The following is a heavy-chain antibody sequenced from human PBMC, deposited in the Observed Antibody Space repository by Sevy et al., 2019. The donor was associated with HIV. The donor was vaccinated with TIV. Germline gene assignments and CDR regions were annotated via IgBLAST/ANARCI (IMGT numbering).Heavy chain of an antibody. V-gene: IGHV4-31*03. J-gene: IGHJ3*02. Sequence: SETLSLTCTVSGGSINTGGYYWSWIRQHPGKGLEWIGYIYRGGSAFYNPSLESRVTISVDTSKNQFSLKMSSVTAADRAVYYCATHPNYYDSTGFPHGLNIWGQGTMVTVSS. D-gene: IGHD3-22*01. CDR1: GGSINTGGYY. CDR3: ATHPNYYDSTGFPHGLNI. CDR2: IYRGGSA.